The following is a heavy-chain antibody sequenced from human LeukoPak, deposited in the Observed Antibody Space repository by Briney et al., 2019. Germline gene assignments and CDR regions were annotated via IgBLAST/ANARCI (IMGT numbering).Heavy chain of an antibody. CDR1: GRSISIYY. CDR2: IYYIRST. Sequence: AETLSLLCTVSGRSISIYYGSWIRQPRGEGREWIGYIYYIRSTNYNASLKSRVTISVNTSKNQFSMKLTSVTAADTAVYYCARHPRYYGSGSYYTPIDYWGQGTLVTVSS. CDR3: ARHPRYYGSGSYYTPIDY. D-gene: IGHD3-10*01. J-gene: IGHJ4*02. V-gene: IGHV4-59*08.